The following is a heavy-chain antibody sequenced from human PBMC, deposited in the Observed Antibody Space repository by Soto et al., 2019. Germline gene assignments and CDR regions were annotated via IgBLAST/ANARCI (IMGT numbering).Heavy chain of an antibody. CDR3: VRGPIAVTGTRANLDY. CDR2: IWYDGSDK. D-gene: IGHD6-19*01. CDR1: GFTLSSYG. V-gene: IGHV3-33*01. Sequence: PGGSLRLSCAASGFTLSSYGMHWVRQAPGKGLEWVAVIWYDGSDKYYADSVKGGFTTSRDNSKNTLYMQMNSLRAEDTAVYYCVRGPIAVTGTRANLDYWGQGTLVTVSS. J-gene: IGHJ4*02.